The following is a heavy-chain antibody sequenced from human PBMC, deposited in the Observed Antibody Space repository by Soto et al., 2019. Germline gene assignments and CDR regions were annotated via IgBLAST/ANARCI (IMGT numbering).Heavy chain of an antibody. J-gene: IGHJ4*02. CDR3: ARESPKWTGITYGWGGGLADY. Sequence: QVQLVQSGAEVKKPGASVKVSCKASGYTFTGYYMHWVRQAPGQGLEWMGWINPNSGGTNYAQKFQGRVTMTRDTSISTAYMELSRLRADDTAVFYCARESPKWTGITYGWGGGLADYWGQGTLVTVSS. V-gene: IGHV1-2*02. CDR2: INPNSGGT. CDR1: GYTFTGYY. D-gene: IGHD3-10*01.